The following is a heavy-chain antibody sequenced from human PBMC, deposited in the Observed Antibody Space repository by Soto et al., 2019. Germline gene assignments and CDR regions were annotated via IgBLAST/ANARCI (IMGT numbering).Heavy chain of an antibody. V-gene: IGHV3-33*06. CDR2: TWSGGRGE. J-gene: IGHJ4*02. CDR3: AKDDDTSSHYSLLDF. CDR1: GFAFSYNG. Sequence: QVQLVESGGGVVQPGTSLRLSCAASGFAFSYNGIHWVRQAPGKGLEWVAVTWSGGRGEYYADSVRGRFTISRDNSKTTVYLQMISLRVEDTAVYYCAKDDDTSSHYSLLDFRGQGTLVTVSS. D-gene: IGHD3-22*01.